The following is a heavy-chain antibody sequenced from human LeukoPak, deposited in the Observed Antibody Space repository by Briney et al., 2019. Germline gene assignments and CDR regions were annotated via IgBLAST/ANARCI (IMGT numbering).Heavy chain of an antibody. V-gene: IGHV4-30-2*01. CDR1: GGSISSGGYS. Sequence: KPSETLSLTCAVSGGSISSGGYSWSWIRQPPGKGLEWIGYIYHSGSTYYNPSLKSRVTISVDRSKNQFSLKLSSVTAADTAVYYCASSMVRGVIIYYFDYWGQGTLVTVSS. CDR3: ASSMVRGVIIYYFDY. J-gene: IGHJ4*02. CDR2: IYHSGST. D-gene: IGHD3-10*01.